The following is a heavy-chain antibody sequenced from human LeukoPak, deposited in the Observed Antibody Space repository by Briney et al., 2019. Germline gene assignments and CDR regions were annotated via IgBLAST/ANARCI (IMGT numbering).Heavy chain of an antibody. CDR1: GFTLSYYG. J-gene: IGHJ4*02. CDR3: AKSPGGRHHN. CDR2: IRFDGNDK. V-gene: IGHV3-30*02. D-gene: IGHD3-16*01. Sequence: GGSLRLSCAASGFTLSYYGMHWVRQAPGKGLEWVAFIRFDGNDKFYTKSVKGRFTISRDNSKNTLYLQMNSLRAEDTAVYYCAKSPGGRHHNWGQGTLVTVSS.